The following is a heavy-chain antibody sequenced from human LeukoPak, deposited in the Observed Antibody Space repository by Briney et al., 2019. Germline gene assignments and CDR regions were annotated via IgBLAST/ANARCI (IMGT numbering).Heavy chain of an antibody. CDR1: GFDFTIHW. CDR2: ICPGDSNT. CDR3: TKLPPISKDGYYGMDV. V-gene: IGHV5-51*01. D-gene: IGHD3-3*01. J-gene: IGHJ6*02. Sequence: GESLKIYCKGSGFDFTIHWIAWVRQMPGKGLEWMGIICPGDSNTKYSPSFRGQVTISADKSITTAYLQWSSLKASDTAMYYCTKLPPISKDGYYGMDVWGQGTTVTVSS.